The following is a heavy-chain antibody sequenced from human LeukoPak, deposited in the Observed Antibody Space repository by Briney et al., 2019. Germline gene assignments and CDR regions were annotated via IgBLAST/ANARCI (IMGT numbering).Heavy chain of an antibody. CDR1: GFTFSDYY. J-gene: IGHJ6*02. V-gene: IGHV3-11*01. CDR2: ISSSGSTI. CDR3: ARAGNAITIFGVAPPPKYYYYGMDV. Sequence: GGSLRLSCAASGFTFSDYYMSWIRQAPGKGLEWVSYISSSGSTIYSADSVKGRFTISRDNAKNSLYLQMNSLRAEDTAVYYCARAGNAITIFGVAPPPKYYYYGMDVWGQGTTVTVSS. D-gene: IGHD3-3*01.